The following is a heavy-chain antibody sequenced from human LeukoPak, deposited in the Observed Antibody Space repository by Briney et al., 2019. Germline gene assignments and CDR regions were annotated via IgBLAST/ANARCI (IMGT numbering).Heavy chain of an antibody. J-gene: IGHJ3*02. CDR1: GFTFSSHS. D-gene: IGHD3-9*01. V-gene: IGHV3-48*04. CDR3: ARDYDILTGYPHGAFDI. Sequence: GGSLRLSCAASGFTFSSHSMNWVRQAPGKGLEWVSYISSSSTIYYADSVKGRFTISRDNAKNSLYLQMNSLRAEDTALYYCARDYDILTGYPHGAFDIWGQGTMVTVSS. CDR2: ISSSSTI.